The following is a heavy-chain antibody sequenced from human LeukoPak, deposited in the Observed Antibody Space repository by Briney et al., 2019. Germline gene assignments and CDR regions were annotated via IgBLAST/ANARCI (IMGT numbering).Heavy chain of an antibody. D-gene: IGHD6-19*01. CDR1: GYTLTELS. CDR2: FDPEDGET. J-gene: IGHJ4*02. Sequence: ASVKVSCKVSGYTLTELSMHWVRQAPGKGLERIGGFDPEDGETIYAQKFQGRVTMTEDTSTDTAYMELSSLRSEDTAVYYCATGGRQWLDSGRQFDYWGQGTLVTVSS. CDR3: ATGGRQWLDSGRQFDY. V-gene: IGHV1-24*01.